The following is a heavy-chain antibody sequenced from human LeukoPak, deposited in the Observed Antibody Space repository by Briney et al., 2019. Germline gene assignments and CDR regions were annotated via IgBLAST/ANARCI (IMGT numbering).Heavy chain of an antibody. Sequence: SGGSLRLSCAASGFTFSSYAMSWVRQAPGKGLEWVSAISGSGGSTYYADSVKGRLTISRDNSKNTLYLQMNSLRAEDPAVYYCAKDRDYYESSGYFDYWGQGXLVTVS. CDR2: ISGSGGST. D-gene: IGHD3-22*01. CDR1: GFTFSSYA. J-gene: IGHJ4*02. CDR3: AKDRDYYESSGYFDY. V-gene: IGHV3-23*01.